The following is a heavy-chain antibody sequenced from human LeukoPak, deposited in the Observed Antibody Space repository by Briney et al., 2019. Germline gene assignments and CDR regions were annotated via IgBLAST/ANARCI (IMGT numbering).Heavy chain of an antibody. CDR1: GGSISSYY. CDR2: IHSSGST. Sequence: SETLSLTCTVSGGSISSYYWSWIRQSPGNGLEWIGLIHSSGSTTYNPSLKSRVTILVDTSKNQFSLHLSSVTAADTAVYYCARDIREVGESHYFDYWGQGTLVTVTS. J-gene: IGHJ4*02. CDR3: ARDIREVGESHYFDY. D-gene: IGHD1-26*01. V-gene: IGHV4-59*01.